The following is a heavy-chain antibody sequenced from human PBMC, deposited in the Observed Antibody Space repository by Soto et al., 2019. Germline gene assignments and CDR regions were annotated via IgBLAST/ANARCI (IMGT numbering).Heavy chain of an antibody. CDR2: IVVGSGNT. CDR3: AAVGFFGVVIIGPLDV. CDR1: GFTFTSSA. V-gene: IGHV1-58*01. J-gene: IGHJ6*02. Sequence: QMQLVQSGPEVKKPGTSVKVSCKASGFTFTSSAVQWVRQAXGQRLXXIGWIVVGSGNTNYAQKFQERVTITRDMSTSTAYMELSSLRSEDTAVYYCAAVGFFGVVIIGPLDVWGQGTTVTVSS. D-gene: IGHD3-3*01.